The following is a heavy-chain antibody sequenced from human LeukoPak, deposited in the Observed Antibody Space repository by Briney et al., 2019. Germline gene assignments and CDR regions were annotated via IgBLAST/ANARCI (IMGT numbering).Heavy chain of an antibody. V-gene: IGHV3-23*01. CDR3: AKFVGGPFDS. D-gene: IGHD3-16*01. J-gene: IGHJ4*02. CDR1: GFTFTSYA. Sequence: GGSLRLSCAASGFTFTSYAMSWVRQAPGEGLEWVSAVSGSGGTPYYADSVKGRFTISSDNSMNTLYLQMNSLRAEDTALYYCAKFVGGPFDSWGQGTLVTVSS. CDR2: VSGSGGTP.